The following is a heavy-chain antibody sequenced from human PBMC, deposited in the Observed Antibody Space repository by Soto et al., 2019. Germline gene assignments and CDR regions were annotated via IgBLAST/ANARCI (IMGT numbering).Heavy chain of an antibody. V-gene: IGHV4-61*01. CDR1: GGSVSSGSYY. CDR2: IYYSGST. J-gene: IGHJ6*02. Sequence: QVQLQESGPGLVKPSETLSLTCTVSGGSVSSGSYYWSWIRQPPGKGLEWIGYIYYSGSTNYNPSLKSRVAISVDTSKNQFSLKLSSVTAADTAVYYCARDSFSDGMDVWGQGTTVTVSS. D-gene: IGHD2-15*01. CDR3: ARDSFSDGMDV.